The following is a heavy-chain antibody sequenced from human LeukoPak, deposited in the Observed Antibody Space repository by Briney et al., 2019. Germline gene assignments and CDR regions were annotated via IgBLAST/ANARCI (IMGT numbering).Heavy chain of an antibody. Sequence: GGPLRLSCAASGFTFSSHWMSWVRQAPGKGLEWVANINQDGSEKNYVDSVKRRFTISRDNAKNSLYLQMNSLRAEDTAVYYCAWVSRSESGIYWGQGTLVTVSS. J-gene: IGHJ4*02. V-gene: IGHV3-7*04. D-gene: IGHD3-3*01. CDR1: GFTFSSHW. CDR3: AWVSRSESGIY. CDR2: INQDGSEK.